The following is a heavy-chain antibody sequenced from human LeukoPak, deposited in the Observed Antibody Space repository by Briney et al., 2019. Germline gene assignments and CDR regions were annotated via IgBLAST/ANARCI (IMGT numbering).Heavy chain of an antibody. V-gene: IGHV3-49*04. CDR2: IRSKAYGGTT. D-gene: IGHD3/OR15-3a*01. CDR1: GFTFDDYA. CDR3: TRWTAAFDY. J-gene: IGHJ4*02. Sequence: GGSLRLSCTASGFTFDDYAMSGVRQAPGKGLEWVGFIRSKAYGGTTEYAASVKGRFTISRDDSKSIAYLQMNSLKTEDTAVYYCTRWTAAFDYWGQGTLVTVSS.